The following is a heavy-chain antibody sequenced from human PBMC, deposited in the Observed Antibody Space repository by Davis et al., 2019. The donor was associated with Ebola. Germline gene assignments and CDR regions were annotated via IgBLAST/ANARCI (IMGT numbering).Heavy chain of an antibody. D-gene: IGHD6-6*01. J-gene: IGHJ4*02. V-gene: IGHV1-2*04. CDR1: GYTFTDYY. CDR3: ARDRGGYSSSGDFDY. Sequence: ASVKVSCKASGYTFTDYYLHWVRQAPGQGLEWMGWINPNSGGTNYAQKFQGWVTMTRDTSISTAYMELSRLRSDDTAVYYCARDRGGYSSSGDFDYWGQGTLVTVSS. CDR2: INPNSGGT.